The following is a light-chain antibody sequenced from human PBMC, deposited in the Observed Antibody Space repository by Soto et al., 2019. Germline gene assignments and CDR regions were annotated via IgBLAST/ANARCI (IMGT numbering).Light chain of an antibody. Sequence: EIVLTQSPGTLSLSPGERATLSCRASQSVTSSYLAWYQQKPGQAPRLLMYEASSRATGIPDRFSGSGSGTDFTLTISRLEAEDFPVYYCQQSSSPPITFGQGTRLEIK. J-gene: IGKJ5*01. V-gene: IGKV3-20*01. CDR1: QSVTSSY. CDR3: QQSSSPPIT. CDR2: EAS.